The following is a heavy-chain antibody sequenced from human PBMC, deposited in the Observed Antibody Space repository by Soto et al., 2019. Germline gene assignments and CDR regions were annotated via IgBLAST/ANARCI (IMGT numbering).Heavy chain of an antibody. CDR3: ARTGDYGDHYYYYYGMDV. D-gene: IGHD4-17*01. V-gene: IGHV3-74*01. J-gene: IGHJ6*02. CDR2: INSDGSST. Sequence: GGSLRLSCAASGFTFSSYWMHWVRQAPGKGLVWVSRINSDGSSTSYADSVKGRFTISRDNAKNTLYLQMNSLRAEDTAVYYCARTGDYGDHYYYYYGMDVWGQGTTVTVSS. CDR1: GFTFSSYW.